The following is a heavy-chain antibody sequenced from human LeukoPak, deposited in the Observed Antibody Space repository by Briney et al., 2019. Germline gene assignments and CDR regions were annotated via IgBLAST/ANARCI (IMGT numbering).Heavy chain of an antibody. CDR2: IYYSGST. D-gene: IGHD2-2*03. CDR3: ARAGYCSSTSCQWVPLV. V-gene: IGHV4-59*01. CDR1: GDSIKNYH. J-gene: IGHJ6*02. Sequence: PSETLSLTCTVSGDSIKNYHWIWIRQSPGKGLEWIGYIYYSGSTCYNPSLKSRVTMSVDTSKNQFSLKLNSVTAADTAVYYCARAGYCSSTSCQWVPLVWGQGTTVTVSS.